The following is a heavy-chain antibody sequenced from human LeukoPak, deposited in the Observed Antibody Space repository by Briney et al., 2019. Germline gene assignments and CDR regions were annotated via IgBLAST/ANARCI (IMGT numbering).Heavy chain of an antibody. D-gene: IGHD1-1*01. CDR1: GFTVSSNY. J-gene: IGHJ6*03. CDR3: AYRGWNDFHYMDV. Sequence: GGSLRLSCAASGFTVSSNYMSWVRQAPGKGLEWVSVIYSGGSTYYADSVKGRFTISRDNSKNTLYLQMNSLRAEDTAVYYCAYRGWNDFHYMDVWGKGTTVTVSS. CDR2: IYSGGST. V-gene: IGHV3-53*01.